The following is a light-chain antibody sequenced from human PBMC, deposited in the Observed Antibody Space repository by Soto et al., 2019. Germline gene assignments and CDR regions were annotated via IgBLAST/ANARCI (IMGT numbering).Light chain of an antibody. J-gene: IGKJ1*01. CDR1: QSIDSK. CDR2: GAS. V-gene: IGKV3-15*01. CDR3: QQYKSCRT. Sequence: IVMTQSPATLSVSPGERATLSCRASQSIDSKLAWYQQRPGQAPRLLIYGASTRATGIPARFSCSGSGTEFTLTINGLHSEDFGVYECQQYKSCRTFGQGTNVEIK.